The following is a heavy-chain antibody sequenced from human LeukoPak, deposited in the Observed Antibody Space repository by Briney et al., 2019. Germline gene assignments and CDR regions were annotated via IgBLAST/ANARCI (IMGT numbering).Heavy chain of an antibody. CDR1: GFTVRSSS. D-gene: IGHD1-1*01. CDR2: FYNTDDT. Sequence: GGSLRVSCAASGFTVRSSSMNWVRQAPGKGLEWVSTFYNTDDTNYPDSVRGRFTISRDSYTNTLYLLMNSLRAEDTAVYFCARTSNWMAFDSWGQGTLVTVSS. V-gene: IGHV3-66*01. CDR3: ARTSNWMAFDS. J-gene: IGHJ4*02.